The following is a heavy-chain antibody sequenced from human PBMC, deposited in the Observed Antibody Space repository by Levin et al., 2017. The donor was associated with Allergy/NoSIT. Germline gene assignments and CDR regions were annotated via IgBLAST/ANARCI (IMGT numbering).Heavy chain of an antibody. CDR3: ARADKRLEYSSGDNWFDP. CDR1: GYTFTGYY. CDR2: INPNSGGT. D-gene: IGHD6-25*01. Sequence: ASVKVSCKASGYTFTGYYMHWVRQAPGQGLEWMGWINPNSGGTNYAQKFQGRVTMTRDTSISTAYMELSRLRSDDTAVYYCARADKRLEYSSGDNWFDPWGQGTLVTVSS. J-gene: IGHJ5*02. V-gene: IGHV1-2*02.